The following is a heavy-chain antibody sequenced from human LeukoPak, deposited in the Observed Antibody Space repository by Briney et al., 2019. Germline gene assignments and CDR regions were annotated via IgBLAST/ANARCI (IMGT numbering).Heavy chain of an antibody. V-gene: IGHV3-48*01. CDR2: ISSSSSTI. D-gene: IGHD4-23*01. CDR1: GFTFSSYS. Sequence: GGSLRLSCAASGFTFSSYSMNWVRQAPGKGLEWVSYISSSSSTIYYADSVKGRFTISRDNAKNSLYLQMNSLRAEDTAVYYCARGSARTTVVREFDYWGQGTLVTVSS. CDR3: ARGSARTTVVREFDY. J-gene: IGHJ4*02.